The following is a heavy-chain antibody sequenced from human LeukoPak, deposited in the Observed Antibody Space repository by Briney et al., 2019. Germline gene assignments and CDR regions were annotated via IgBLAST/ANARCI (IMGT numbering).Heavy chain of an antibody. D-gene: IGHD2-2*01. J-gene: IGHJ4*02. Sequence: PGGSLRLSCAASGFTFSSYAMSWVRQAPGKGLERVSAISGSGGSTYYADSVKGRFTIFRDNSKNTLYLQMNSLRAEDTAVYYCAKVMPLYQLQWGLYDYWGQGTLVTVSS. CDR1: GFTFSSYA. V-gene: IGHV3-23*01. CDR2: ISGSGGST. CDR3: AKVMPLYQLQWGLYDY.